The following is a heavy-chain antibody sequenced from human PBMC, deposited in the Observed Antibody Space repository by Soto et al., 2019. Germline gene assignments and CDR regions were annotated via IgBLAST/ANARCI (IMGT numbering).Heavy chain of an antibody. CDR2: IWHDGSNK. V-gene: IGHV3-33*01. J-gene: IGHJ6*02. CDR1: GFTFRAYG. D-gene: IGHD2-2*01. Sequence: PGGSLRLSCAASGFTFRAYGMHWVRQAPGKGLEWVAVIWHDGSNKYYTDSVKGRFTISRDNSKNTVYLQMNSLRAEDTAVYYCARDRDQLPLYYYYGMDVWGQGTTVTVSS. CDR3: ARDRDQLPLYYYYGMDV.